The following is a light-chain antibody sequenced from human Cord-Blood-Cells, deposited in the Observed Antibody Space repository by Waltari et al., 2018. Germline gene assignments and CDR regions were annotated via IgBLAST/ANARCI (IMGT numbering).Light chain of an antibody. CDR3: AAWDDSLNGYV. Sequence: QSVLTQPPSASGTHGQRVTISCSGSSSNIGSNTVNCYQQLPGTPPTLLIYSNNQRPSGVPDRFSGSKSGTSASLAISGLQSEDEADYYCAAWDDSLNGYVFGTGTKVTVL. V-gene: IGLV1-44*01. J-gene: IGLJ1*01. CDR2: SNN. CDR1: SSNIGSNT.